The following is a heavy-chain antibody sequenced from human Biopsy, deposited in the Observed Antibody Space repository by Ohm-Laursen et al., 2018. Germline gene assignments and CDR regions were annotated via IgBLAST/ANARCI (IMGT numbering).Heavy chain of an antibody. CDR1: GDSISNSY. Sequence: SETLSLTCIVSGDSISNSYWTWIRQPAGKGLEWIGRFYSSGSSSYNPSLKSRVTMSIDASMNQFSLKLTSVTDADTAVYYCARHIGSSWEWAFDIWGRGTMVTVSS. D-gene: IGHD6-13*01. CDR3: ARHIGSSWEWAFDI. V-gene: IGHV4-4*07. J-gene: IGHJ3*02. CDR2: FYSSGSS.